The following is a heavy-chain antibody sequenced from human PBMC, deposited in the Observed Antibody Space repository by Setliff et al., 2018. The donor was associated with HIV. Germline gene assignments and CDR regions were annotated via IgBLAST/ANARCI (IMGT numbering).Heavy chain of an antibody. CDR2: IYNSGYS. CDR1: GAPISSYY. Sequence: SETLSLTCKVSGAPISSYYWNWIRQPPGKGLEWIGYIYNSGYSNSKPSLKSRVTISLDTSKNQFSLKLSSVTAADTAVYYCARHICGTTACYVVDVWGPGTMVTVSS. V-gene: IGHV4-59*01. D-gene: IGHD2-2*01. J-gene: IGHJ3*01. CDR3: ARHICGTTACYVVDV.